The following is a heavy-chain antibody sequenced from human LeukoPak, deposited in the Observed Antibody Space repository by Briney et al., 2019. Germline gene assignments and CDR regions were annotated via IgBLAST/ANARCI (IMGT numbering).Heavy chain of an antibody. CDR1: GFTVSSNY. J-gene: IGHJ4*02. CDR2: IYSGGST. Sequence: GGSLRLSCAASGFTVSSNYMSWVRQAPGKGLEWVSVIYSGGSTYYADSVKGRFTISRDNSKNTLYLQMNSLRAEDTAVYYCARSALLRSSSWYPVIDYWGQGTLVTVSS. V-gene: IGHV3-53*01. CDR3: ARSALLRSSSWYPVIDY. D-gene: IGHD6-13*01.